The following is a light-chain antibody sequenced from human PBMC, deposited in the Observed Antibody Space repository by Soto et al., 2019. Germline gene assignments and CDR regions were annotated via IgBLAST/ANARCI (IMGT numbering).Light chain of an antibody. V-gene: IGKV3-20*01. J-gene: IGKJ5*01. CDR3: QEYGSSPVIT. Sequence: EIVLTQSPGTLSLSPGERATLSCRASQSVSSSYLAWYQQKPGQAPRLLIYDASSRATGIPDRFSGSGSGTDFTLNISRLEPEDFAVYYCQEYGSSPVITFGQGTRLEIK. CDR2: DAS. CDR1: QSVSSSY.